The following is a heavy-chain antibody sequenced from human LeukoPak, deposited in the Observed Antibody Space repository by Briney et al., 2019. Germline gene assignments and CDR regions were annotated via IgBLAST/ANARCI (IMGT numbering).Heavy chain of an antibody. Sequence: GGALRLSCAASGFTFSTYDMNWVRQAPGKGLEWVSYISSSSRTISYADSVKGRLTISRDNAKNSLYLQMNSLRAEDTAVYYCARLRYYAMDVWGQGTTVTASS. CDR3: ARLRYYAMDV. J-gene: IGHJ6*02. CDR2: ISSSSRTI. CDR1: GFTFSTYD. V-gene: IGHV3-48*01.